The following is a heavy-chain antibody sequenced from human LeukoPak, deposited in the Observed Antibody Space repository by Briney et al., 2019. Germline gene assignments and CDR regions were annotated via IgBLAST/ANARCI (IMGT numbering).Heavy chain of an antibody. J-gene: IGHJ4*02. CDR3: ARDTLRGFDY. Sequence: GGSLRLSCVASGFTFSNFAMTWVRQAPGKGLERVSTSGSGGTTYYADSVKGRFTISRDNAKNSLYLQMNSLRDEDTAVYYCARDTLRGFDYWGQGTLVTVSS. D-gene: IGHD3-16*01. V-gene: IGHV3-48*02. CDR1: GFTFSNFA. CDR2: SGSGGTT.